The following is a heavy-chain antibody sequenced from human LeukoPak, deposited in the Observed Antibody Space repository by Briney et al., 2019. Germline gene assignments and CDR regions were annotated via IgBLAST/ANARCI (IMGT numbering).Heavy chain of an antibody. Sequence: PGGSLRLSCAASGFTFSSYWMSWVRQAPGKGLEWVANIKQDGSEKYYADSVKGRFTISRDNGKNSLYLQMNSLRVEDTALYYCVKDLAAAGSRGFDYWGQGTLVTVSS. D-gene: IGHD6-13*01. CDR2: IKQDGSEK. CDR3: VKDLAAAGSRGFDY. CDR1: GFTFSSYW. V-gene: IGHV3-7*03. J-gene: IGHJ4*02.